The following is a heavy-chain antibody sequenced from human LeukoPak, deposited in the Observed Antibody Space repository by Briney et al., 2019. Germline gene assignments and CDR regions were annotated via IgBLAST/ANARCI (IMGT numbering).Heavy chain of an antibody. J-gene: IGHJ4*02. CDR2: ISYDGSNK. Sequence: GGSLRLSCAASGFTFSSYVMHWVRQAPGKGLEWVAVISYDGSNKYYADSVKGRFTISRDNSKNTLYLQMNSLRAEDTAVYYCAKDSTLWYSSSWNYWGQGTLVTVSS. CDR1: GFTFSSYV. V-gene: IGHV3-30*18. CDR3: AKDSTLWYSSSWNY. D-gene: IGHD6-13*01.